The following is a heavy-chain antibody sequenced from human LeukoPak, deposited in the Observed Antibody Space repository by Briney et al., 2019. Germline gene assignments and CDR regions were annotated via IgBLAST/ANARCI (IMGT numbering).Heavy chain of an antibody. CDR1: GGSLSGSY. D-gene: IGHD1-26*01. J-gene: IGHJ4*02. Sequence: SETLSLTCAVYGGSLSGSYWSCIRQPPGKGLEWIGEINHSGSTNYNSSLKSRVTMSLDTSKNQFSLKLTSVTAADTAVYYCARGSLGGGIVGAIEYGYYFDYWGQGTLVTVSS. V-gene: IGHV4-34*01. CDR3: ARGSLGGGIVGAIEYGYYFDY. CDR2: INHSGST.